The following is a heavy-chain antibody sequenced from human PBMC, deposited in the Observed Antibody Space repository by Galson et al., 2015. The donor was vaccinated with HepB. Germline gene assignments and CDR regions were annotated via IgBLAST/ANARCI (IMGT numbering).Heavy chain of an antibody. V-gene: IGHV1-2*02. CDR1: GYTFTGYY. CDR3: ARDPPRYTTYDLIDY. D-gene: IGHD3-22*01. CDR2: INPNGGGA. Sequence: SVKVSCKASGYTFTGYYMHWVRQAPGQGLEWMGWINPNGGGANYAQKFQGRVTMTRDTSISTAYMELSSLTSDDTAVYFCARDPPRYTTYDLIDYWGQGTLVTVSS. J-gene: IGHJ4*02.